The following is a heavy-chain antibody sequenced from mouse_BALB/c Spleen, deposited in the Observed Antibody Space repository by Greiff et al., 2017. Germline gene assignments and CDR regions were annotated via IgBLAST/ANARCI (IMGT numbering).Heavy chain of an antibody. CDR1: GFSLTSYG. D-gene: IGHD1-1*01. V-gene: IGHV2-9*02. CDR2: IWAGGST. CDR3: ARNYYGSSYGAMDY. J-gene: IGHJ4*01. Sequence: VQGVESGPGLVAPSQSLSITCTVSGFSLTSYGVHWVRQPPGKGLEWLGVIWAGGSTNYNSALKSRLSISKDNSKSQVFLKMNSLQTDDTARYYCARNYYGSSYGAMDYWGQGTSVTVSS.